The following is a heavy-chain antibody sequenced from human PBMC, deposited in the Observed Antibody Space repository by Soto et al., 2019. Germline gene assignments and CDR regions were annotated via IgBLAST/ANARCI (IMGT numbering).Heavy chain of an antibody. CDR1: GYDFTNYW. D-gene: IGHD6-13*01. J-gene: IGHJ4*03. V-gene: IGHV5-51*01. Sequence: LTISCKTSGYDFTNYWIAWVRQTPGRGLEWMGMIYPGGSDIRYNPSFRGRVTISVDKSITSAFVQWGSLKASDSATYYCARFRAPRRQLISMSFHLWGLGTLVTVSS. CDR3: ARFRAPRRQLISMSFHL. CDR2: IYPGGSDI.